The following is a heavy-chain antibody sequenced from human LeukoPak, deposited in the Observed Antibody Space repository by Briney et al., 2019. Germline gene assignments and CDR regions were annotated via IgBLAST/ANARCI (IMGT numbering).Heavy chain of an antibody. Sequence: GESLKISCKGSGYSFSSNWIGWVRQRPGKGLEWMGIIYRGDSDTRYSPSFQGQVTISADKSISTAYLQWSSLKASDTAIYYCARPYCSTTRCYRFDYWGQGTLVTVSS. CDR3: ARPYCSTTRCYRFDY. J-gene: IGHJ4*02. CDR2: IYRGDSDT. CDR1: GYSFSSNW. D-gene: IGHD2-2*01. V-gene: IGHV5-51*01.